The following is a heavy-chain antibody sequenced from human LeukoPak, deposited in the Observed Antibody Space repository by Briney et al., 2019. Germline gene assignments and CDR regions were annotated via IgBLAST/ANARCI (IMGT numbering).Heavy chain of an antibody. V-gene: IGHV4-34*01. CDR2: INHSGST. J-gene: IGHJ4*02. D-gene: IGHD2-2*01. Sequence: SETLSLTCAVYGGSFSGYYWSWIRQPPGKGLEWSGEINHSGSTNYNPSLKSRVTISVDTSKNQFSLKLSSVTAADTAVYYCARTHCSSTSCYSDDWGQGTLVTVSS. CDR1: GGSFSGYY. CDR3: ARTHCSSTSCYSDD.